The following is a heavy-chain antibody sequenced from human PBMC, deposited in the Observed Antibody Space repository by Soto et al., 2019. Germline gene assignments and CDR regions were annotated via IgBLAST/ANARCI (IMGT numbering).Heavy chain of an antibody. CDR1: GYAFTDSY. Sequence: VQLVQSGAEVRRPGATVTVSCKASGYAFTDSYIHWVRQAPGQGLEWMGWINPNSGGTYFAQSFQGRVAMTRDTSITTAYMELSRLKSDDTAVYYCARDPVATGLHNAFDNWGQGTMVTVSS. CDR3: ARDPVATGLHNAFDN. V-gene: IGHV1-2*02. D-gene: IGHD4-4*01. CDR2: INPNSGGT. J-gene: IGHJ3*02.